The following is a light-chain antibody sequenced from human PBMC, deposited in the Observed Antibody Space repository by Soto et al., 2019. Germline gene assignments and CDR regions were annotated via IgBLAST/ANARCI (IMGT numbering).Light chain of an antibody. CDR1: QAIRND. J-gene: IGKJ1*01. Sequence: DIQMTQSPSSLSASLGYRVTXXCRASQAIRNDLAWYXQKXGRAPKXXXYGSSTLQSGVPSRFSGRGSGTEFTLTISSLQPEDFEPYYCLQHNVFPLTFGQGTKVDIK. CDR3: LQHNVFPLT. V-gene: IGKV1-17*01. CDR2: GSS.